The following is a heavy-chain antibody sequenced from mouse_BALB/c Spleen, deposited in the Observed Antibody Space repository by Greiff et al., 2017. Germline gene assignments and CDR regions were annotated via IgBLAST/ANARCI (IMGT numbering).Heavy chain of an antibody. CDR3: ARYYGYDVGWYFDV. CDR2: ISYSGST. CDR1: GYSITSDYA. D-gene: IGHD2-2*01. V-gene: IGHV3-2*02. J-gene: IGHJ1*01. Sequence: VQLKESGPGLVKPSQSLSLTCTVTGYSITSDYAWNWIRQFPGNKLEWMGYISYSGSTSYNPSLKSRISITRDTSKNQFFLQLNSVTTEDTATYYCARYYGYDVGWYFDVWGAGTTVTVSS.